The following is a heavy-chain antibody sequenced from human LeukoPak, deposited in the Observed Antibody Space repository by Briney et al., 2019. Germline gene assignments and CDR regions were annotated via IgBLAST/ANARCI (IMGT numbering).Heavy chain of an antibody. J-gene: IGHJ4*02. CDR1: GGSISSSSYY. D-gene: IGHD5-24*01. V-gene: IGHV4-39*07. Sequence: SETLSLTCTVSGGSISSSSYYWGWIRQPPGKGLEWIGSIYYSGSTYYNPSLKSRVTISVDTSKNQFSLKLSSVTAADTAVYYCARVGFRLQSPFDYWGQGTLVTVSS. CDR3: ARVGFRLQSPFDY. CDR2: IYYSGST.